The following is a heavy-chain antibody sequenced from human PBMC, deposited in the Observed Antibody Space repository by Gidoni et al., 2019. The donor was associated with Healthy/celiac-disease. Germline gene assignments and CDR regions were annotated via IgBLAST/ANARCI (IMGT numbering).Heavy chain of an antibody. CDR2: ISGDGGST. V-gene: IGHV3-43*02. Sequence: EVQLVESGGGVVQPGGSLRLSCAASGFTFDDYAIHWVRQAPGKGLEWVSLISGDGGSTYYADSVKGRFTISRDNSKNSLYLQMNSLRTEDTALYYCAKDLHPTATPYWYFDLWGRGTLVTVSS. J-gene: IGHJ2*01. CDR1: GFTFDDYA. CDR3: AKDLHPTATPYWYFDL.